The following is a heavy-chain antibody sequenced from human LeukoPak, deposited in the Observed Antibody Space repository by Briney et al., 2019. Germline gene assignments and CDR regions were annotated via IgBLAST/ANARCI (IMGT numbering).Heavy chain of an antibody. J-gene: IGHJ4*02. D-gene: IGHD1-14*01. CDR2: ISSTSSYT. V-gene: IGHV3-11*05. Sequence: GGSLRLSCAASGFTFSDYYMNWIRQAPGKGLEWVSYISSTSSYTNYADSVKGRFTIFRDNAKNSLYLQLNSLRAEDTAVYYCARENGTSTTFHHWGQGTLVTVSS. CDR3: ARENGTSTTFHH. CDR1: GFTFSDYY.